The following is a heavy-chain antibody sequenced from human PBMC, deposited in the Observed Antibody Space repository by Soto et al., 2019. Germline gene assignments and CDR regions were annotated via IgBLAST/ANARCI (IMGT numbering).Heavy chain of an antibody. CDR3: ATADHTAIERYYYDSSGYYLPFLGY. J-gene: IGHJ4*02. CDR1: GYTLTELS. D-gene: IGHD3-22*01. V-gene: IGHV1-24*01. Sequence: ASVKVSCKVSGYTLTELSMHWVRQAPGKGLEWMGGFDPEDGETIYAQKFQGRVTMTEDTSTDTAYMELSSLRSEDTAVYYCATADHTAIERYYYDSSGYYLPFLGYWGQGTLVTVSS. CDR2: FDPEDGET.